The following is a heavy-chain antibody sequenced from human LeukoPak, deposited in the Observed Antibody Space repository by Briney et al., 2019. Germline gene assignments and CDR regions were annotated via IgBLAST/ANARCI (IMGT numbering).Heavy chain of an antibody. J-gene: IGHJ4*02. V-gene: IGHV3-30-3*01. D-gene: IGHD4-17*01. Sequence: GGSLRLSCTASGFTFSSYAMHWVRQAPGKGLEWVAVISYDGSNKYYADSVKGRFTISRDNSKNTLYLQMNSLRAEDTAVYYCARGPGTTWWGQGTLVTVSS. CDR1: GFTFSSYA. CDR3: ARGPGTTW. CDR2: ISYDGSNK.